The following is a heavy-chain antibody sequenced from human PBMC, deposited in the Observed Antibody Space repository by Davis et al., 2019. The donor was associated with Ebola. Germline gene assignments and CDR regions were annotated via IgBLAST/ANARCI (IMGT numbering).Heavy chain of an antibody. CDR3: ARGLNYDSSGLDY. J-gene: IGHJ4*02. CDR1: GGSFSGYY. Sequence: SETLSLTCAVYGGSFSGYYWSWIRQPPGKGLEWIGYIYYSGSTNYNPSLKSRVTISVDTSKNQFSLKLSSVTAADTAVYYCARGLNYDSSGLDYWGQGTLVTVSS. V-gene: IGHV4-59*08. CDR2: IYYSGST. D-gene: IGHD3-22*01.